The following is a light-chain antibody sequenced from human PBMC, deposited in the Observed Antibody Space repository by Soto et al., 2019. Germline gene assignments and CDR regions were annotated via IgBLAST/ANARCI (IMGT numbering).Light chain of an antibody. Sequence: EIVWTQSPATLSLSPGERATLSCRASQSVSSYLAWYQQKPGQAPRLLIYDASNRATGIPVRFSGSGSGTAFTLTISSLEPEDFAVYYCLQRNSWPLAFGGGPKVEIK. J-gene: IGKJ4*01. CDR2: DAS. CDR1: QSVSSY. CDR3: LQRNSWPLA. V-gene: IGKV3-11*01.